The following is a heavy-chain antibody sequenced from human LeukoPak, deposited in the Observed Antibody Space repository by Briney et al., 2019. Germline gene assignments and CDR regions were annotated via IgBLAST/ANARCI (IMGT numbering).Heavy chain of an antibody. CDR2: IRYDGSNT. V-gene: IGHV3-30*02. CDR3: AKIDSSGSH. Sequence: GGSLRLSCAASGFTFSSYGVHWVRQAPGKGLEWVAFIRYDGSNTYYAGSVKGRFTISRDNSKNTLYLQMNSLRAEDTAVYYCAKIDSSGSHWGQGTLVTVSS. J-gene: IGHJ4*02. D-gene: IGHD3-22*01. CDR1: GFTFSSYG.